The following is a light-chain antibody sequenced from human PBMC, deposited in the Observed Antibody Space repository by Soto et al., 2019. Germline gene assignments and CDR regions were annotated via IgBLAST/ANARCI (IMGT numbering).Light chain of an antibody. J-gene: IGKJ1*01. V-gene: IGKV2-30*02. Sequence: VVMTQSPLSLPVTLGQPASISCRSSQSLIHSDGNTYLNWFQQRPGQSPRRLIYKVSDRDSGVPDRFTGSGSGTDFTLKISRVEAEDVGVYYCMQGTHWPWTFGQGTEVETK. CDR1: QSLIHSDGNTY. CDR2: KVS. CDR3: MQGTHWPWT.